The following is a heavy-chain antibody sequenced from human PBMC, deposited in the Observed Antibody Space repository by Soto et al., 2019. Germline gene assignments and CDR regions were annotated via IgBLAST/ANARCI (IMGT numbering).Heavy chain of an antibody. CDR3: AKDEYWESHFYYFMDL. D-gene: IGHD1-26*01. J-gene: IGHJ6*03. CDR1: GCTFSSYA. CDR2: ISHDGSIT. Sequence: QVQVVESGGGVVEPGRSLRLSCAASGCTFSSYAMHWVRQAPGKGLEWVAVISHDGSITYYSDSVKGRFTMSRDNSNNTLFLQMSSLRSEDTAIYYCAKDEYWESHFYYFMDLWGRGTAVTVS. V-gene: IGHV3-30*15.